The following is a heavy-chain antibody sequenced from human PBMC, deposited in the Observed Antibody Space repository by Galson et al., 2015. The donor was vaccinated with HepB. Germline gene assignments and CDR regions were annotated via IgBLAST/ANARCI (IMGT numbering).Heavy chain of an antibody. V-gene: IGHV5-10-1*01. CDR1: GYSFTHYW. Sequence: QSGAEVKKPGESLRISCKGSGYSFTHYWIHWVRQMPGKGLEWMGRIDPSDSYTTYSPSFQGHVTISVDKSITTAYLQWSSLKASDTAIYYCARLDRGMGTRHWGQGTLVTVSS. CDR2: IDPSDSYT. CDR3: ARLDRGMGTRH. D-gene: IGHD6-13*01. J-gene: IGHJ4*02.